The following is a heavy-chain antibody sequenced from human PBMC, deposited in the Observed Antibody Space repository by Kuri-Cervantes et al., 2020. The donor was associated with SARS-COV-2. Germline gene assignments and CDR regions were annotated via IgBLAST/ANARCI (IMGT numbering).Heavy chain of an antibody. CDR2: ISYDGSNK. D-gene: IGHD1-26*01. CDR1: GGSISSGD. CDR3: AREGRGANAAPDAFDI. Sequence: LSLTCTVSGGSISSGDYYWSWVRQAPGKGLEWVAVISYDGSNKYYADSVKGRFTISRDNSKNTLYLQMNSLRAEDTAVYYCAREGRGANAAPDAFDIWGQGTMVTVSS. J-gene: IGHJ3*02. V-gene: IGHV3-30-3*01.